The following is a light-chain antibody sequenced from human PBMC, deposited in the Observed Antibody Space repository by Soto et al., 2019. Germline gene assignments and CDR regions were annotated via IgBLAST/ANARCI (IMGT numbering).Light chain of an antibody. CDR1: SSNIGAGYD. J-gene: IGLJ1*01. CDR3: QSYDSRLSGYV. Sequence: QSVLTQPPSLSGAPGQRVTISCTGSSSNIGAGYDVHWYQQLPGTAPKLLIYGYNTRPSGVPDRFAASKSGTSASLAITGLQAEDEADYYCQSYDSRLSGYVFGTGTKLTV. CDR2: GYN. V-gene: IGLV1-40*01.